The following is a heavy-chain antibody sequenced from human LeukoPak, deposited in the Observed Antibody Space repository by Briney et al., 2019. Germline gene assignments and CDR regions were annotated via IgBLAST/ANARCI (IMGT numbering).Heavy chain of an antibody. D-gene: IGHD5-18*01. J-gene: IGHJ6*04. Sequence: GGSLRLSCAASGFTFSSYAMHWVRQAPGKGLEWVAVISYDGSNKYYADSVKGRFTISRDNSKNTLYLQMNSLRAEDTAVYYCARTPVTGDGMDVWGKGTTVTVSS. V-gene: IGHV3-30*04. CDR3: ARTPVTGDGMDV. CDR2: ISYDGSNK. CDR1: GFTFSSYA.